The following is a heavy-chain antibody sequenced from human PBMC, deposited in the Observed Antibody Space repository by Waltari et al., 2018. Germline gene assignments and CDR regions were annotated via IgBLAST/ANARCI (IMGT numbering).Heavy chain of an antibody. CDR2: IYPGDSDT. CDR3: ARSPQNTIGMGGWFDP. J-gene: IGHJ5*02. V-gene: IGHV5-51*03. CDR1: GYSFTSYW. Sequence: EVQLVQSGAEVNKPGESLTISCKGSGYSFTSYWIGWVRQMPGKGLEWMGIIYPGDSDTRYSPSFQGQVTISADKSISTAYLQWSSLKASDTAMYYCARSPQNTIGMGGWFDPWGQGTLVTVSS. D-gene: IGHD3-9*01.